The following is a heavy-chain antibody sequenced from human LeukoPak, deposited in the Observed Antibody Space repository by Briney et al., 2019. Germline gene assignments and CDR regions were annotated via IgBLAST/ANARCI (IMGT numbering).Heavy chain of an antibody. J-gene: IGHJ6*04. D-gene: IGHD3-22*01. CDR2: ISSSGSTI. V-gene: IGHV3-48*03. CDR3: AKPGITRMGGV. Sequence: GGSLRLSCAASGFTFSSYEMNWVRQAPGKGLEWVSYISSSGSTIYYADSVKGRFTISRDNAKNSLYLQMNSRRAEDTAVYYCAKPGITRMGGVWGKGPTLTTPS. CDR1: GFTFSSYE.